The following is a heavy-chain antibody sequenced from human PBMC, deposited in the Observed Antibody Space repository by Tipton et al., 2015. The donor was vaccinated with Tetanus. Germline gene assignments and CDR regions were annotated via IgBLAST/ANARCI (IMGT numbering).Heavy chain of an antibody. V-gene: IGHV1-18*01. CDR1: GDTFSTFG. CDR3: ASAKYGFNSVRIYYGLDV. D-gene: IGHD3-10*01. CDR2: ISAYNGDT. J-gene: IGHJ6*02. Sequence: QSGAEVKKPGSSVKVSCKASGDTFSTFGISWVRQAPGRGLEWMGWISAYNGDTNTAQNLQGRVTMTTDTSTSTASMEVRSLTYDDTAVYYCASAKYGFNSVRIYYGLDVWGQGTTVTVSS.